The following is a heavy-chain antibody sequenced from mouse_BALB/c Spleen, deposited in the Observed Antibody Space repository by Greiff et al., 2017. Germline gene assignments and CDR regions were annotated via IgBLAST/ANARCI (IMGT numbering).Heavy chain of an antibody. CDR1: GFTFSSYA. D-gene: IGHD2-12*01. Sequence: EVKLMESGGGLVKPGGSLKLSCAASGFTFSSYAMSWVRQTPEKRLEWVASISSGGSTYYPDSVKGRFTISRDNARNILYLQMSSLRSEDTAMYYCAREGLLRRAMDYWGQGTSVTVSS. CDR3: AREGLLRRAMDY. CDR2: ISSGGST. V-gene: IGHV5-6-5*01. J-gene: IGHJ4*01.